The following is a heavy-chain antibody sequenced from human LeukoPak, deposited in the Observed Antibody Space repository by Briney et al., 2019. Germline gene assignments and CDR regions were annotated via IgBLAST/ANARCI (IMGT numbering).Heavy chain of an antibody. J-gene: IGHJ5*02. Sequence: KPSETLSLTCAVYGGSFSGYYWSWIRQPPGKGLEWIGYIYYSGSTNYDPSLKSRVTISVDTSKNQFSLKLSSVTAADTAVYYCARGLDITIFGVVPNWFDPWGQGTLVTVSS. CDR1: GGSFSGYY. V-gene: IGHV4-59*01. CDR2: IYYSGST. CDR3: ARGLDITIFGVVPNWFDP. D-gene: IGHD3-3*01.